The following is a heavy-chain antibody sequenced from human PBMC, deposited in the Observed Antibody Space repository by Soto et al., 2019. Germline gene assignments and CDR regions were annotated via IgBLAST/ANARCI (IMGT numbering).Heavy chain of an antibody. Sequence: QVQLVESGGGVAQPGRSLRLPCAASGFTFSSYGMHWVRQAPGKGLEWVAVIWYDGSYKYYADSVKGRFTISRDNSKNTLYLQMNSLRAEDTAVYYCARGYGSGSYVFDYWGQGTLVTVSS. D-gene: IGHD3-10*01. CDR2: IWYDGSYK. CDR3: ARGYGSGSYVFDY. CDR1: GFTFSSYG. J-gene: IGHJ4*02. V-gene: IGHV3-33*01.